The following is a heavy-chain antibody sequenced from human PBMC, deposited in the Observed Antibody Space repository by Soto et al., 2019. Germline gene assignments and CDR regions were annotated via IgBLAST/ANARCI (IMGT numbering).Heavy chain of an antibody. J-gene: IGHJ4*02. CDR3: AREGQVHTPAFVY. CDR1: GGTFNTYA. Sequence: QVQLVQSGAEMKKPGSSVKVSCQSSGGTFNTYAMNWVRQAPGQGPEWMGDISPMFGAANYAPKFQGRVTITADDSTGTSYMQLSSLTSEDTALYFCAREGQVHTPAFVYWGQGTLVTVSS. V-gene: IGHV1-69*19. CDR2: ISPMFGAA.